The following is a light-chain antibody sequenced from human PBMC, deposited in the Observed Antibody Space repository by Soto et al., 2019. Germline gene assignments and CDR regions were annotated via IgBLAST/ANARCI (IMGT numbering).Light chain of an antibody. CDR3: QQRTNWPYT. CDR1: QSVSSS. V-gene: IGKV3-11*01. J-gene: IGKJ2*01. CDR2: DAS. Sequence: EIVLTQSPATLSLSPGERATLSYRASQSVSSSLAWYQQNPGQAPRLLIYDASNRATGIPARFSGSGSGTDFTLTISSLEPEDFAVYYCQQRTNWPYTFGQGTKLEIK.